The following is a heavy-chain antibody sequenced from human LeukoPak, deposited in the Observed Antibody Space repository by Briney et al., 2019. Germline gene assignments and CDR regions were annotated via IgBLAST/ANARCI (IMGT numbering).Heavy chain of an antibody. CDR3: ARDEQQLVGDWFDP. CDR1: GGSISSYY. D-gene: IGHD6-13*01. V-gene: IGHV4-4*07. Sequence: SETLSLTCTVSGGSISSYYWSWIRQPPGKGLEWIGRIYTSGSTNYNPSLKSRVTMSVDTSKNQFSLKLSSVTAADPAVYYCARDEQQLVGDWFDPWGQGTLVTVFS. CDR2: IYTSGST. J-gene: IGHJ5*02.